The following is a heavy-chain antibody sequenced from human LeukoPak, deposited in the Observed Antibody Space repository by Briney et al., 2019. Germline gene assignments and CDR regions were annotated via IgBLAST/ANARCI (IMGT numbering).Heavy chain of an antibody. Sequence: PSETLSLTCTVSGGSISSGSYYWSWIRQPAGKGLEWIGRIYTSGSTNYNPSLKSRVTISVDTSKNQFSLKLSSVTAADTAVYYCARDTAVAGEFDYWGQGTLVTVSS. CDR1: GGSISSGSYY. CDR3: ARDTAVAGEFDY. D-gene: IGHD6-19*01. V-gene: IGHV4-61*02. CDR2: IYTSGST. J-gene: IGHJ4*02.